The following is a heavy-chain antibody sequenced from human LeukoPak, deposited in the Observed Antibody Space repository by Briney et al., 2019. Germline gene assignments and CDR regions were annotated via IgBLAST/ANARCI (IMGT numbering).Heavy chain of an antibody. V-gene: IGHV3-9*01. J-gene: IGHJ3*02. Sequence: GGSLRLSCAASGFTFDDHAMHWVRQAPGKGLEWVSGLSWNSGSIDYADSVKGRFTIFRDNSKNSLYLQMNSLRAEDTAVYYCARSVLQQLVPYDAFDIWGQGTMVTVSS. CDR2: LSWNSGSI. CDR3: ARSVLQQLVPYDAFDI. D-gene: IGHD6-13*01. CDR1: GFTFDDHA.